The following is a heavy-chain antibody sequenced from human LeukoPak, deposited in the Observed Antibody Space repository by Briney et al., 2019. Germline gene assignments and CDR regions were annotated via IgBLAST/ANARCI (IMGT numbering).Heavy chain of an antibody. CDR3: AREDSYGYFDH. CDR2: LIPNSGDT. J-gene: IGHJ4*02. Sequence: ASVKVSCKASGYTFTSYGISWVRQAPGQGLEWMGRLIPNSGDTTYGQKFQGRVAVTRDTSISTVYMELSRLTFDDTAVYYCAREDSYGYFDHWGQGTRVTVSS. CDR1: GYTFTSYG. V-gene: IGHV1-2*06. D-gene: IGHD5-18*01.